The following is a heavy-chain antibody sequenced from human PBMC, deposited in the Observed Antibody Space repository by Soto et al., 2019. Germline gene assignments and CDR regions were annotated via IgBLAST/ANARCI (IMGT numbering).Heavy chain of an antibody. D-gene: IGHD3-3*01. V-gene: IGHV1-69*06. Sequence: QMPLVQSGAEVKKPGSSVKVSCKASGGTLSSFINYPINWVRQAPGQGLEWMGGIVPNVGTVNYAQKFQGRVTITADKSTGTAYMELCSLRSEDTALYYWAIRDTSGFLRYFDKWGQGTLVTVSS. CDR3: AIRDTSGFLRYFDK. CDR1: GGTLSSFINYP. CDR2: IVPNVGTV. J-gene: IGHJ4*02.